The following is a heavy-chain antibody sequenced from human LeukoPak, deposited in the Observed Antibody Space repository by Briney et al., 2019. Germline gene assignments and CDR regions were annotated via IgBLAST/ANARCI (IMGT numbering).Heavy chain of an antibody. J-gene: IGHJ5*02. CDR3: AKDLSSFDP. V-gene: IGHV3-23*01. CDR1: GFTFSSYA. Sequence: GGSLRLSCAASGFTFSSYAMSGLRQAPGEGLEWVSAISGSCGSTYYADSVKGRFTISSANSKTTLYLQMQSLSAEDTAVYYCAKDLSSFDPWGQGTLVTVSS. CDR2: ISGSCGST.